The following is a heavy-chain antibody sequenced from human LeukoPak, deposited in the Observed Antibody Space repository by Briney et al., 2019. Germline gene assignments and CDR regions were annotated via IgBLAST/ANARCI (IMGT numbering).Heavy chain of an antibody. CDR1: GGSVSSGSYY. J-gene: IGHJ4*02. CDR2: IYYSGST. Sequence: PSETLSLTCTVSGGSVSSGSYYWSWIRQPPGKGLEWIGYIYYSGSTNYNPSLKSRVTISVDTSKNQFSLKLSSVTAADTAVYYCARHRFIDSSGWSDFDYWGQGTLVTVSS. V-gene: IGHV4-61*01. D-gene: IGHD6-19*01. CDR3: ARHRFIDSSGWSDFDY.